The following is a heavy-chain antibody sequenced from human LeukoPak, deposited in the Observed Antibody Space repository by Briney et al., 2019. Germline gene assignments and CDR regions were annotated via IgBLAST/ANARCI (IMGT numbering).Heavy chain of an antibody. V-gene: IGHV4-34*01. CDR1: GGSFSGYY. CDR2: INHSGST. Sequence: SETLSLTCAVYGGSFSGYYWSWIRQPPGKGLEWIGEINHSGSTNYNPSLKSRVTISVDTSKNQFSLKLSSVTAADTAVYYCARRSQTIFGVVIPFDPWGQGTLATVSS. D-gene: IGHD3-3*01. CDR3: ARRSQTIFGVVIPFDP. J-gene: IGHJ5*02.